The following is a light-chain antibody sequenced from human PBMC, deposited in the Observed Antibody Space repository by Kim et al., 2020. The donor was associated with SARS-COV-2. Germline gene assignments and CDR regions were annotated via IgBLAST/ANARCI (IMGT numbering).Light chain of an antibody. CDR3: QQFGSSPYN. CDR1: QTINRSY. Sequence: EIVLTQSPGTLSLSPGERATLSCRASQTINRSYLAWYQQKPGQAPRLLIHGASTRATGIPDRFSGSGSGTDFTLTISRLEPEDFALYYCQQFGSSPYNFGQGTKLEI. CDR2: GAS. V-gene: IGKV3-20*01. J-gene: IGKJ2*01.